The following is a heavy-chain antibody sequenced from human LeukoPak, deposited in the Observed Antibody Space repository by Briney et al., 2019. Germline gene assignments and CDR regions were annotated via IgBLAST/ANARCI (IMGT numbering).Heavy chain of an antibody. CDR3: ARAGTYYDSRAMDY. CDR1: GCTISSGSYN. Sequence: SETMSLTCTVYGCTISSGSYNWTWIRQPAGKGLEWIMRIYTSGSTNYNPSLKSRVTISVDTSKNHFSLKLSSVTAADTAVYYCARAGTYYDSRAMDYWGQGTLVTVSS. V-gene: IGHV4-61*02. J-gene: IGHJ4*02. CDR2: IYTSGST. D-gene: IGHD3-22*01.